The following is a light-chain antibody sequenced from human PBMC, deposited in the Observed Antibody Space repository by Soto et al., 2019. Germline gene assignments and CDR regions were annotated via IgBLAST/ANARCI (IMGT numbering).Light chain of an antibody. CDR1: SSSIGAGYD. Sequence: QSVLTQPPSVSGAPGQRVTISCTGSSSSIGAGYDVHWYQQLPGTAPKLLIYGNSNRPSGVPDRFSGSKSGTSASLAITGLQAEDEVDYYCQSYDSSLSGFVFGTGTKVTVL. CDR3: QSYDSSLSGFV. CDR2: GNS. J-gene: IGLJ1*01. V-gene: IGLV1-40*01.